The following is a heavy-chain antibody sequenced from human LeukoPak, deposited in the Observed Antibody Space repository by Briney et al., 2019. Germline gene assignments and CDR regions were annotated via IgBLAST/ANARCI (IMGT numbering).Heavy chain of an antibody. CDR1: GYTFTSYD. D-gene: IGHD2-15*01. J-gene: IGHJ6*02. V-gene: IGHV1-8*01. CDR3: ARGGKDIVVVVAAASHGMDV. CDR2: MNPNSGNT. Sequence: GASVKLSCNASGYTFTSYDINRVRHAPGPGLERMGWMNPNSGNTGYAQKFQGRVTMTRNTSISTAYMELSSLRSEDTAVYYCARGGKDIVVVVAAASHGMDVWGQGTTVTVSS.